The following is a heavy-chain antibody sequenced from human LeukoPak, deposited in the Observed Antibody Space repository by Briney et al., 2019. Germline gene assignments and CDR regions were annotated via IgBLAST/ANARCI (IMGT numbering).Heavy chain of an antibody. D-gene: IGHD6-13*01. Sequence: SVKVSCKASGGTFSSYAISWVRQAPGQGLEWMGGIIPIFGTANYAQKFQGRVTITADKSTSTAYMELSSLRSEDTAVYYCARMAAAGTGWYYYYGMDVWGKGTTVTVSS. J-gene: IGHJ6*04. CDR1: GGTFSSYA. V-gene: IGHV1-69*06. CDR2: IIPIFGTA. CDR3: ARMAAAGTGWYYYYGMDV.